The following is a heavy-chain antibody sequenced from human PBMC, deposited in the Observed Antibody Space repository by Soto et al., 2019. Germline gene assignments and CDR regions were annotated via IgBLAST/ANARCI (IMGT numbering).Heavy chain of an antibody. Sequence: GASVKVSCKASGYTFTGYYMHWVRQAPGQGLEWMGWISAYNGNTNYAQKLQGRVTMTTDTSTSTAYMELRSLRSDDTAVYYCARAPDSSSWLYGMDVWGQGTTVTVSS. J-gene: IGHJ6*02. CDR1: GYTFTGYY. D-gene: IGHD6-13*01. CDR2: ISAYNGNT. CDR3: ARAPDSSSWLYGMDV. V-gene: IGHV1-18*04.